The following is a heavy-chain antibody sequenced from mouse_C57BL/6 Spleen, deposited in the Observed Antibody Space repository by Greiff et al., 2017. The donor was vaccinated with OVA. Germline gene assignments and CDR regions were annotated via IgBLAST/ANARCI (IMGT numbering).Heavy chain of an antibody. Sequence: EVKLQESGPELVKPGASVKMSCKASGYTFTDYNMHWVKQSHGKSLEWIGYINPNNGGTSYNQKFKGKATLTVNKSSSTAYMELRSLTSEDSAVYYCATDYRVYYFDYWGQGTTLTVSS. CDR3: ATDYRVYYFDY. D-gene: IGHD2-14*01. CDR2: INPNNGGT. CDR1: GYTFTDYN. V-gene: IGHV1-22*01. J-gene: IGHJ2*01.